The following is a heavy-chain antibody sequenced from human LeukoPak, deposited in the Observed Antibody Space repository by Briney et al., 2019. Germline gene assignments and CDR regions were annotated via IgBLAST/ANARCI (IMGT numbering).Heavy chain of an antibody. V-gene: IGHV3-30*02. J-gene: IGHJ4*02. CDR3: AREAGGVYYYDSSGYYRY. CDR1: GLTFSNYG. D-gene: IGHD3-22*01. CDR2: IRYDGRNK. Sequence: PGGSLRLSCAAAGLTFSNYGMHWVRQAPGKGLQWVAYIRYDGRNKYSADSVKGRFTIYRDNSKSTLYLQMNSLRPEDTAVYYCAREAGGVYYYDSSGYYRYWGQGTLVTVSS.